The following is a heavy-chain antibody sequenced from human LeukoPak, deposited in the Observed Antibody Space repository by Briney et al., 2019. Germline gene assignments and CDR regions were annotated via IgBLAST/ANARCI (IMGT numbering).Heavy chain of an antibody. V-gene: IGHV1-2*02. CDR1: GYTFSGYY. D-gene: IGHD3-10*01. CDR2: INPNSGGT. Sequence: ASVKDTSKASGYTFSGYYVYWVRQAPGQGLEWMGWINPNSGGTNYAQKFQGRVTMTRDTSISTAYMELSRLRSDDTAVYYCARVLGSTLFRGVPYFDYWGPGTLVTVSS. J-gene: IGHJ4*02. CDR3: ARVLGSTLFRGVPYFDY.